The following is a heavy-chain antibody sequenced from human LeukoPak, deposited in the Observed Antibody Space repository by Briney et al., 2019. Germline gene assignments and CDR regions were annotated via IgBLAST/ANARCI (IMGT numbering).Heavy chain of an antibody. CDR1: GFTFSSYS. D-gene: IGHD2-15*01. J-gene: IGHJ4*02. V-gene: IGHV3-21*01. Sequence: GGSLRLSCAASGFTFSSYSMNWVRQAPGKGLEWVSSISRSSSYIYYADSVKGRFTISRDNAKNSLYLQMNSLRAEDTAVYYCARGYGGVYCSGGSCYVIDYWGQGTLVTVSS. CDR3: ARGYGGVYCSGGSCYVIDY. CDR2: ISRSSSYI.